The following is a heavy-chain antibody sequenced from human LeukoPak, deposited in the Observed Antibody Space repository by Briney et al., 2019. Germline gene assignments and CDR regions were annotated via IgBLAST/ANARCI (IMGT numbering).Heavy chain of an antibody. J-gene: IGHJ4*02. V-gene: IGHV3-33*01. CDR1: GFTFSSYG. CDR2: IWYDGSNK. D-gene: IGHD3-22*01. Sequence: PGGSLRLSCAASGFTFSSYGMHWVRQAPGKGLEWVAVIWYDGSNKYYADSVKGRFTISRDNSKNTLYLQMNSLRAEDTAVYYCARDATPGSPRVVVGIHFDYWGQGTLVTVSS. CDR3: ARDATPGSPRVVVGIHFDY.